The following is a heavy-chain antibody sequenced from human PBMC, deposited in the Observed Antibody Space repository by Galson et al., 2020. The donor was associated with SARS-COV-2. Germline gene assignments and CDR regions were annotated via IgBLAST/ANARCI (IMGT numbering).Heavy chain of an antibody. CDR1: GGSIKSTIYY. D-gene: IGHD5-12*01. CDR3: ASYLNIVPSYYFDY. CDR2: LFYSGSS. J-gene: IGHJ4*02. V-gene: IGHV4-39*07. Sequence: SQTLSLTCTVSGGSIKSTIYYWGWIRQPPGKGLEWIGSLFYSGSSYYNPSLKGRVTISVDTSKNQFSLKLSSVTAADTAVYYCASYLNIVPSYYFDYWGQGTLVTVSS.